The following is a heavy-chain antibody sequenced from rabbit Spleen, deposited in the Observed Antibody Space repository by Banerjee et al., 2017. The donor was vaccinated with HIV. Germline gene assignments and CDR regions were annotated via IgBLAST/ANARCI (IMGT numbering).Heavy chain of an antibody. D-gene: IGHD6-1*01. Sequence: QQQLEESGGGLVKPGGTLTLTCKASGLDFSRKFWICWVRQAPGKGLEWIACIYTGSSGSTSYATWAKGRFTMSKASSTTVTLQMTSLTAADAAAYFCARGVYGDAYPPYAMDLWGPGTLVTVS. CDR2: IYTGSSGST. CDR3: ARGVYGDAYPPYAMDL. J-gene: IGHJ6*01. CDR1: GLDFSRKFW. V-gene: IGHV1S45*01.